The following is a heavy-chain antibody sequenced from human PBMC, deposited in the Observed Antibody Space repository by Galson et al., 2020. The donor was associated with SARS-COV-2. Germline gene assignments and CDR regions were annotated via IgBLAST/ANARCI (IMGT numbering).Heavy chain of an antibody. CDR3: ASGGSGWYSDAFDI. CDR1: GFTVSSNY. CDR2: IYSGGST. J-gene: IGHJ3*02. Sequence: GSLRLSCAASGFTVSSNYMSWVRQAPGKGLEWVSVIYSGGSTYYADSVKGRFTISRDNSKNTLYLQINSLRPEDTAVYYCASGGSGWYSDAFDIWGQGTMVTVSS. D-gene: IGHD6-19*01. V-gene: IGHV3-53*05.